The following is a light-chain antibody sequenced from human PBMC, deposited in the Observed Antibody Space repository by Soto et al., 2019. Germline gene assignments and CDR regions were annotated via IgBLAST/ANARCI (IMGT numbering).Light chain of an antibody. CDR1: ETVATN. CDR3: HQYFEWPPMT. Sequence: EVVMTQSPATLSASPGERATLSCWASETVATNLAWYQQKPGQAPRLRISGASTRAAGISDRFRCSGSGTEFTLTISSLRSEDSGIYYCHQYFEWPPMTFGQGTKVEI. V-gene: IGKV3-15*01. J-gene: IGKJ1*01. CDR2: GAS.